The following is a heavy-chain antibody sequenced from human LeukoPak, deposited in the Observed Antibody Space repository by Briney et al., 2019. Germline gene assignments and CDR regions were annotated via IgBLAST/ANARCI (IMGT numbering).Heavy chain of an antibody. Sequence: VKVSCKASGGTFSSYTISWVRQAPGQGLEWMGRIIPILGIANYAQKFQGRVTITADKSTSTAYMELSSLRSEDTAVYYCAXVPGYCSSTSCYIGAFDXWGQGXMVTV. J-gene: IGHJ3*01. CDR2: IIPILGIA. CDR1: GGTFSSYT. CDR3: AXVPGYCSSTSCYIGAFDX. V-gene: IGHV1-69*02. D-gene: IGHD2-2*02.